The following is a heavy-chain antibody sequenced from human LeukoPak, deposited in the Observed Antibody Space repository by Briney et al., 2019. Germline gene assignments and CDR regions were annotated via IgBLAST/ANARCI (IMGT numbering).Heavy chain of an antibody. J-gene: IGHJ1*01. CDR3: ARLTDDSSGYYSHPGYFQH. V-gene: IGHV5-51*01. CDR2: IYPGDSDT. CDR1: GYSFTSYW. D-gene: IGHD3-22*01. Sequence: GESLKISCKGSGYSFTSYWIGWVRQMPGKGLEWMGIIYPGDSDTSYSPSFQGHVTISADKSISTAYLQWSSLKASDTAMYYCARLTDDSSGYYSHPGYFQHWGQGTLVTVSS.